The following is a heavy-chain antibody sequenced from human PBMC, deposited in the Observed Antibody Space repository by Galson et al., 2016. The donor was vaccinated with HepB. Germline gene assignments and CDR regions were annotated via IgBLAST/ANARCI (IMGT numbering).Heavy chain of an antibody. J-gene: IGHJ4*02. D-gene: IGHD1-26*01. V-gene: IGHV5-10-1*01. CDR1: GYNFTRNW. Sequence: QSGAEVKKPGESLRISCKGSGYNFTRNWISWVRQTPGKGLEWMGRIDLSDSYTNYSPSFQGHVTISADKTISTAYLQWSSLKASDTAIYYGVRHVWELLPDCWGQGTLVTVSS. CDR2: IDLSDSYT. CDR3: VRHVWELLPDC.